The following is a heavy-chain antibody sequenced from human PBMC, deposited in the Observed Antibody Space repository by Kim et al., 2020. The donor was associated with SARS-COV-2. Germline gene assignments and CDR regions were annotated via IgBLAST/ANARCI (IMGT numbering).Heavy chain of an antibody. CDR3: AKRLYYDGGNGMDV. J-gene: IGHJ6*02. CDR2: ISGSGGRT. D-gene: IGHD3-22*01. V-gene: IGHV3-23*01. Sequence: GGSLRLSCAASGFTFSSYGMGWVRQAPGKGLEWVSVISGSGGRTDYADSVKGRFIISRDNSKNMVFLQTNSLRAEDTAIYYCAKRLYYDGGNGMDVWGQGTTVTVSS. CDR1: GFTFSSYG.